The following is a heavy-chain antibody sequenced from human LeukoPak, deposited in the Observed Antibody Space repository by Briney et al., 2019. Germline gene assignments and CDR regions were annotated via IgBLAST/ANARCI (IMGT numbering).Heavy chain of an antibody. CDR1: GFTFRSYV. CDR2: ISYDGSNK. V-gene: IGHV3-30*03. Sequence: GGSLRLSCAASGFTFRSYVMHWVRQAPGKGLEWVALISYDGSNKDYTDSVKGRFSISRDNSKNTLYLQLNSLRAEDTAVYYCVWDYGDYVMDVWGLGTTVIVTS. D-gene: IGHD4-17*01. J-gene: IGHJ6*02. CDR3: VWDYGDYVMDV.